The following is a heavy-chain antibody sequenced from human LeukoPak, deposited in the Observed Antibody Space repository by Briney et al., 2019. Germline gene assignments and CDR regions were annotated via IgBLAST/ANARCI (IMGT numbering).Heavy chain of an antibody. J-gene: IGHJ4*02. D-gene: IGHD3-3*01. Sequence: PSETLSLTCAVYGGSFSGYYWSWIRQPPGKGLEWIGEINLSGSTNYNPSLKSRVTISVDTSKNQFSLKLSSVTAADTAVYYCARDPYDFWSGYHFDYWGQGTLVTVSS. CDR3: ARDPYDFWSGYHFDY. CDR2: INLSGST. V-gene: IGHV4-34*01. CDR1: GGSFSGYY.